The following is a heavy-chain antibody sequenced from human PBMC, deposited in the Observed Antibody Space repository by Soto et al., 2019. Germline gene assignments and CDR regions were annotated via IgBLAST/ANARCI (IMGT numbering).Heavy chain of an antibody. J-gene: IGHJ4*02. Sequence: QVQLLASGPTLGKPSEILFLTCSVSGYSLNNNWWTWIRQAPGTAPELVGYIYYKGDTRYNPSLESRVTISLDTPKNQISLELRSLSGADTDVYFCARGSLVYDSWGQGILVTVSS. CDR2: IYYKGDT. V-gene: IGHV4-59*01. CDR1: GYSLNNNW. D-gene: IGHD3-16*01. CDR3: ARGSLVYDS.